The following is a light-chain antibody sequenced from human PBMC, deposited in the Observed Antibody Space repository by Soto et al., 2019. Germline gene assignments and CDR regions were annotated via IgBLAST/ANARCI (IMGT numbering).Light chain of an antibody. V-gene: IGKV3-20*01. CDR3: QEYGPFPLT. Sequence: RASQSVSSSYLAWYQQKPGQAPRPLIYGASSRATGIPDRFSGSGSETGFTLSTSGPEPEEFAFFYCQEYGPFPLTFGRGTTGDIK. CDR1: QSVSSSY. J-gene: IGKJ4*01. CDR2: GAS.